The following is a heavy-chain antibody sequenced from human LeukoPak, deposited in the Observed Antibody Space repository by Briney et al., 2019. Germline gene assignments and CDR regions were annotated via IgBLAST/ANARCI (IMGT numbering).Heavy chain of an antibody. J-gene: IGHJ4*02. D-gene: IGHD6-6*01. CDR3: ARGPNSNWSGLDF. CDR1: GFTFSSYA. V-gene: IGHV3-74*01. CDR2: ISPTGSTT. Sequence: AGGSLRLSCAASGFTFSSYAMHWVRQAPGKGLVWVSRISPTGSTTSYADSMKGRFTVSRDNAKNTLYLQVNNLRAEDTAVYYCARGPNSNWSGLDFWGQGTLLTVSS.